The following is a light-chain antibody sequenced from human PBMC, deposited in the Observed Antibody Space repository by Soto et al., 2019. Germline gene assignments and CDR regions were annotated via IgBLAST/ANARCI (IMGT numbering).Light chain of an antibody. CDR1: SSDIGGYYY. Sequence: QSALTQPASVSGSPGQSITISCTGTSSDIGGYYYVSWYQHHPGKAPKLIIYQVTNRPSGVSHRFSGSKSGNTASLTISGLQAEDEADYYCTSYSSSSTWVFGGGTQLTV. V-gene: IGLV2-14*01. CDR2: QVT. CDR3: TSYSSSSTWV. J-gene: IGLJ3*02.